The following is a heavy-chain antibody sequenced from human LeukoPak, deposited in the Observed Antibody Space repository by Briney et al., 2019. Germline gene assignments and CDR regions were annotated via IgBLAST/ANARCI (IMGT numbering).Heavy chain of an antibody. CDR2: ISSSSRNI. CDR3: ARDASRGLVSDY. CDR1: GFTFSSYG. J-gene: IGHJ4*02. V-gene: IGHV3-21*01. Sequence: PGGSLRLSCAASGFTFSSYGMNWVRQAPGKGLEWVSSISSSSRNIFYADSVTGRFTISRDNAKNSLYLQMNSPRAEDTAVYYCARDASRGLVSDYWGQGTLVTVSS. D-gene: IGHD3-10*01.